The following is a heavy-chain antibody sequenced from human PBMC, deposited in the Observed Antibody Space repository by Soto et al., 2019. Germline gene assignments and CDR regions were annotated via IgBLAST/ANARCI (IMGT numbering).Heavy chain of an antibody. CDR1: GGTFSTYG. J-gene: IGHJ6*02. CDR2: IIPLIGTA. D-gene: IGHD4-4*01. Sequence: QVQLVQSGAEVRKPGSSVTVSCKASGGTFSTYGITWVRQAHGQGLEWMGNIIPLIGTANYAQRFRGRVTITADETTTTAYMELTSLRSEDTAVYYCARVVMTTVPASFYYGLDVWGQGTTVTVSS. CDR3: ARVVMTTVPASFYYGLDV. V-gene: IGHV1-69*18.